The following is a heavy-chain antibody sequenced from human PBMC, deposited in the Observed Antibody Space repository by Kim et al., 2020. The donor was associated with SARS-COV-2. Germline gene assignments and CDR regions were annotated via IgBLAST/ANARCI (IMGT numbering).Heavy chain of an antibody. CDR2: ISSSSSYI. CDR3: ATTTIQTSYYDILTGYYNGRYNWFDP. D-gene: IGHD3-9*01. CDR1: GFTFSSYS. Sequence: GGSLRLSCAASGFTFSSYSMNWVRQAPGKGLEWVSSISSSSSYIYYADSVKGRFTISRDNAKNSLYLQMNSLRAEDTAVYYCATTTIQTSYYDILTGYYNGRYNWFDPWGQGTLVTVSS. V-gene: IGHV3-21*01. J-gene: IGHJ5*02.